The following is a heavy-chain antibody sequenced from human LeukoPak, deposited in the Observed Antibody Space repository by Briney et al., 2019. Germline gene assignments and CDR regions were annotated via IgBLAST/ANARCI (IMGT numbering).Heavy chain of an antibody. D-gene: IGHD4-23*01. CDR1: GGAISSSSYY. Sequence: SQTLSLTCTVSGGAISSSSYYWGWIRQPPGKGLAWIGSIYYSGSTYYILSLKSRVTISVDTSKHQFSLQLHSVTAAYTAVHYCARQDGGDRLPTLYNWFDPWGQGTLVTVSS. V-gene: IGHV4-39*01. CDR3: ARQDGGDRLPTLYNWFDP. J-gene: IGHJ5*02. CDR2: IYYSGST.